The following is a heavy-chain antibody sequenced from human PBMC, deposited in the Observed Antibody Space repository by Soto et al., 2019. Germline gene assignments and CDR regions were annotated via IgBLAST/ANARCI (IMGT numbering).Heavy chain of an antibody. CDR2: ISYDGSNE. V-gene: IGHV3-30*18. J-gene: IGHJ4*02. CDR3: AKAQDSGYYIRTEFDY. Sequence: QVQLVESGGGVVKPGTSLRLSCAAFGFTFSSYGMHWVRQAPGKGLEWVAVISYDGSNEYYADSVKGRFTISRDDSKNTLDLQMSSLRAEDTAVYYCAKAQDSGYYIRTEFDYWGQGTLVTVSS. D-gene: IGHD5-12*01. CDR1: GFTFSSYG.